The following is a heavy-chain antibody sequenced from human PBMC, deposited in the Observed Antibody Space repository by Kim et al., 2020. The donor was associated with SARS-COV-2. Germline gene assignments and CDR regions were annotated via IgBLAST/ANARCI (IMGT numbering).Heavy chain of an antibody. CDR1: GYTFTNYA. CDR3: ARDNSGRGWFDP. D-gene: IGHD5-12*01. V-gene: IGHV1-3*04. J-gene: IGHJ5*02. CDR2: INTGNGNT. Sequence: ASVKVSCKASGYTFTNYALHWVRQAPGQRVAWMGWINTGNGNTKYSQKFQGRVTITRDTSASTAYMEVSSLRSEETAVYYCARDNSGRGWFDPWGQGTLVTVSS.